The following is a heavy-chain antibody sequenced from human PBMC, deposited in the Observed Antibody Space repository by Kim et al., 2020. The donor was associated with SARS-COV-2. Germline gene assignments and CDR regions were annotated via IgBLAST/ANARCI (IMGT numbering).Heavy chain of an antibody. CDR1: GGSFSGYY. V-gene: IGHV4-34*01. Sequence: SETLSLTCAVYGGSFSGYYWSWIRQPPGKGLEWIGEINHSGSTNYNPSLKSRVTISVDTSKNQFSLKLSSVTAADTAVYYCASGSYERGLNWFDPWGQGTLVTVSS. CDR3: ASGSYERGLNWFDP. D-gene: IGHD1-26*01. J-gene: IGHJ5*02. CDR2: INHSGST.